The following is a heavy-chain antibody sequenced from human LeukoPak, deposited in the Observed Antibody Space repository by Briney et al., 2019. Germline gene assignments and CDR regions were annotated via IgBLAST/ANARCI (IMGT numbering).Heavy chain of an antibody. V-gene: IGHV4-31*03. CDR3: ARGYDYVYYFDY. J-gene: IGHJ4*02. D-gene: IGHD3-16*01. Sequence: PSQTLSLTCTVSGGSISSGGYYWSWIRPHPGKGLGWIGYIYYSGSTYYNPSLKSRVTISVDTSKNQFSLKLSSVTAADTAVYYCARGYDYVYYFDYWGQGTLVTVSS. CDR2: IYYSGST. CDR1: GGSISSGGYY.